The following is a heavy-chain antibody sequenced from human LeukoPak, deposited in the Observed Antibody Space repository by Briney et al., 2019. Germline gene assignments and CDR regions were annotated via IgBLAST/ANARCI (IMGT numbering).Heavy chain of an antibody. Sequence: ASVKVSCKASGYTFTSYDINWVRQATGQGLEWMGWMNPNSGNTGYAQKFQGRVTMTRNTSISTAYMELSSLRSEDTAVYYCARLTVTIGYYYYYYMDVWGKGTTVTVSS. D-gene: IGHD4-11*01. J-gene: IGHJ6*03. CDR2: MNPNSGNT. CDR3: ARLTVTIGYYYYYYMDV. CDR1: GYTFTSYD. V-gene: IGHV1-8*01.